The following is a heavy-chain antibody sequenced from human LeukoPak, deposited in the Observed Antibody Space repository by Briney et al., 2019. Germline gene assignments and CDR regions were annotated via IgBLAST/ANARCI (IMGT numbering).Heavy chain of an antibody. J-gene: IGHJ4*02. D-gene: IGHD3-9*01. CDR3: ARAGRPYYDILTGYYQKYYFDY. Sequence: AXGFTXRXXEMNXVRQAPGKGLEWVSYIXXXXXTXFYADSVKGRFTISRDNAKNSLYLQMNSLRAGDTAVYYCARAGRPYYDILTGYYQKYYFDYWGQGSLVTVSS. CDR2: IXXXXXTX. V-gene: IGHV3-48*03. CDR1: GFTXRXXE.